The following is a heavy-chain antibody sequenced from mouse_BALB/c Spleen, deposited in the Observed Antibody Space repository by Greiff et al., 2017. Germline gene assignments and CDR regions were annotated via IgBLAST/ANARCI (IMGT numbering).Heavy chain of an antibody. CDR2: IRSKSNNYAT. CDR1: GFTFNTYA. V-gene: IGHV10-1*02. J-gene: IGHJ4*01. CDR3: VRTLYAMDY. Sequence: EVMLVESGGGLVQPKGSLKLSCAASGFTFNTYAMNWVRQAPGKGLEWVARIRSKSNNYATYYADSVKDRFTISRDDSQSMLYLQMNNLKTEDTAMYYCVRTLYAMDYWGQGTSVTVSS.